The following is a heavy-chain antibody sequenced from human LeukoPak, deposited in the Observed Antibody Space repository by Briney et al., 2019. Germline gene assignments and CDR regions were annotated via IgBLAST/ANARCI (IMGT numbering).Heavy chain of an antibody. V-gene: IGHV4-4*07. J-gene: IGHJ3*02. Sequence: PSETLSLTCTVSGYSISSSYYWSWIRQPAGKGLEWIGRIYTSGSTDYNPSLKSRVTMSVDTSKNQFSLKLSSVTAAVTAVYYCARGGSYHHDAFDIWGQGTMVTVSS. CDR1: GYSISSSYY. CDR2: IYTSGST. D-gene: IGHD1-26*01. CDR3: ARGGSYHHDAFDI.